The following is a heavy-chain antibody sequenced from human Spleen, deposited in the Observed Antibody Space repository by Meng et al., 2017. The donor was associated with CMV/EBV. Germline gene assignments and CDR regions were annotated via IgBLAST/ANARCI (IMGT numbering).Heavy chain of an antibody. V-gene: IGHV1-69*05. D-gene: IGHD3-16*02. J-gene: IGHJ4*02. Sequence: TFSSSSLMWVRPAPGQGLEWMGGITPAFETADYAQKFRDRVTISRDDSATTAYMEMSSLKSEDTAVYFCARGPRITVGGVIIWPLEDWGQGTLVTVSS. CDR3: ARGPRITVGGVIIWPLED. CDR1: TFSSSS. CDR2: ITPAFETA.